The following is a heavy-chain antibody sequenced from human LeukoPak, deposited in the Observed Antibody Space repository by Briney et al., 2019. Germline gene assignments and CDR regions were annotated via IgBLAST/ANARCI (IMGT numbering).Heavy chain of an antibody. CDR3: AKNSGYDNTLFDY. CDR1: GFTVSSNY. Sequence: PGGSLTPSCAASGFTVSSNYMSWVRQAPGKGLEWVSVMYSGGSTDYADSVKGRFSISSDNSKNTLYLQMNSLRAEDTAVYYCAKNSGYDNTLFDYWGQGTRVTVSS. D-gene: IGHD5-12*01. CDR2: MYSGGST. V-gene: IGHV3-53*01. J-gene: IGHJ4*02.